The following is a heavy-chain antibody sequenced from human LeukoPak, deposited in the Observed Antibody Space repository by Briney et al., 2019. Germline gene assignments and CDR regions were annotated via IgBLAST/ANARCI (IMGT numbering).Heavy chain of an antibody. CDR3: ARSYSRITIFGVVIGWFDP. CDR1: GYTFTSYG. V-gene: IGHV1-2*02. Sequence: GASVKVSCKASGYTFTSYGISWVRQAPGQGLEWMGWINPNSGGTNYAQKFQGRVTMTRDTSISTAYMELSRLRSDDAAVYYCARSYSRITIFGVVIGWFDPWGQGTLVTVSS. J-gene: IGHJ5*02. D-gene: IGHD3-3*01. CDR2: INPNSGGT.